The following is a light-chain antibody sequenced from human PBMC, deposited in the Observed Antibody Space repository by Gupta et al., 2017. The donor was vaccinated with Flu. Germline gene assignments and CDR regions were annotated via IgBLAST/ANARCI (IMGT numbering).Light chain of an antibody. V-gene: IGLV6-57*01. CDR1: SDSSASNF. J-gene: IGLJ2*01. CDR2: EDT. CDR3: QSYDRDALVV. Sequence: SDSSASNFVQWYQQRPVSSPTTIIYEDTQRPSGVPDRFSGSIDRSSNSASLTISGLKTEDEAVYYCQSYDRDALVVFGGGTQLTVL.